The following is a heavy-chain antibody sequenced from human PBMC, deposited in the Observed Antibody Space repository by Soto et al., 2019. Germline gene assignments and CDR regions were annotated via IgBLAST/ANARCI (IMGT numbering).Heavy chain of an antibody. CDR1: GGTFSSYA. CDR3: ARGGYYDILTGPPPPFDY. J-gene: IGHJ4*02. V-gene: IGHV1-69*13. D-gene: IGHD3-9*01. Sequence: ASVKVSCKASGGTFSSYALSWVRQAPGQGLEWMGGIIPIFGTANYAQKFQGRVTITADESTSTAYMELSSLRSEDTAVYYCARGGYYDILTGPPPPFDYWGQGTLVTVSS. CDR2: IIPIFGTA.